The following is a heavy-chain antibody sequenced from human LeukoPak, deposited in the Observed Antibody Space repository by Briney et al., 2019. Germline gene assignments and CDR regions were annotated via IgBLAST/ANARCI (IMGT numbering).Heavy chain of an antibody. D-gene: IGHD6-19*01. J-gene: IGHJ4*02. Sequence: PSETLSLTCTVSGGSIRSYYGSWIRQPPGKGLEWIGYIYYIGNTIYNPSLNSRVTISVDTSKNQFSLKLSSVTAADTAVYYCASTRRAAVAGRFDSWGQGTLVTVSS. CDR2: IYYIGNT. CDR1: GGSIRSYY. V-gene: IGHV4-59*08. CDR3: ASTRRAAVAGRFDS.